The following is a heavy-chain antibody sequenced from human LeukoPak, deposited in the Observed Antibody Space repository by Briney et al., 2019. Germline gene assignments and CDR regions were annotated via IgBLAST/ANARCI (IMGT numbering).Heavy chain of an antibody. CDR3: ASEGRRTYYDFWSGYAANWFDP. CDR2: IIPIFGTA. CDR1: VGTFSSYA. V-gene: IGHV1-69*13. D-gene: IGHD3-3*01. Sequence: ASVKVSCKASVGTFSSYAISWVGQAPGQALEWMGGIIPIFGTANYAQKSQGRVTITADESTSTAYMELSSLRSEDTAVYYCASEGRRTYYDFWSGYAANWFDPWGQGTLVTVSS. J-gene: IGHJ5*02.